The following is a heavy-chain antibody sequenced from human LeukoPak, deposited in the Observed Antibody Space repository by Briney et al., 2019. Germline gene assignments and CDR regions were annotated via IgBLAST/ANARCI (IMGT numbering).Heavy chain of an antibody. CDR2: ISESGSTK. CDR3: ARVPRSSSWAPPHRYYFDY. V-gene: IGHV3-11*04. CDR1: GFTFSDYF. D-gene: IGHD6-13*01. Sequence: NTGGSLRLSCAASGFTFSDYFMNWIRQAPGKGLEWVSYISESGSTKYYADSVKGRFTISRDNAKNSQYLQMNNLRAEDTAVYYCARVPRSSSWAPPHRYYFDYWGQGTLVTVSS. J-gene: IGHJ4*02.